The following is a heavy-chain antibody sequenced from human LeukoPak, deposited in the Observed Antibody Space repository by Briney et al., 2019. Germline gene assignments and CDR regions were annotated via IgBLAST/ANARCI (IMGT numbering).Heavy chain of an antibody. V-gene: IGHV1-46*01. CDR1: GYTFTSYY. D-gene: IGHD3-3*01. CDR3: ARALTIFGVVSSDP. Sequence: GGPVKVSCKASGYTFTSYYMHWVRQAPGQGLEWMGIINPSGGSTSYAQKFQGRVTMTRDMSTSTVYMELSSLRSEDTAVYYCARALTIFGVVSSDPWGQGTLVTVSS. J-gene: IGHJ5*02. CDR2: INPSGGST.